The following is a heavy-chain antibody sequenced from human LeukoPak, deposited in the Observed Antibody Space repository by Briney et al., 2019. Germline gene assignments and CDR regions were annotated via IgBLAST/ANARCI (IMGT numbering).Heavy chain of an antibody. CDR3: ARGYRYNWNYGGLAY. Sequence: VASVKVSCKASGYTFTGYYMHWVRQAPGQGLEWMGWMNPNSGNTGYAQKFQGRVTITRNTSISTAYMELNSLRSEDTAVYYCARGYRYNWNYGGLAYWGQGTLVTVSS. CDR1: GYTFTGYY. D-gene: IGHD1-7*01. CDR2: MNPNSGNT. V-gene: IGHV1-8*03. J-gene: IGHJ4*02.